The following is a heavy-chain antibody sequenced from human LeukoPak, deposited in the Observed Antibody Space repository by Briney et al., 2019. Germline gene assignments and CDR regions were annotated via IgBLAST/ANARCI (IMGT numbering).Heavy chain of an antibody. CDR2: IIPIFGTA. CDR3: ARERAAAGTFGY. CDR1: GGTFSRYA. J-gene: IGHJ4*02. Sequence: GASVKVSCKASGGTFSRYAISWERQAPGQGLEWMGGIIPIFGTANYAQKFQGRVTITADKSTSTAYMELSSLRSEDTAVYYCARERAAAGTFGYWGQGTLVTVSS. D-gene: IGHD6-13*01. V-gene: IGHV1-69*06.